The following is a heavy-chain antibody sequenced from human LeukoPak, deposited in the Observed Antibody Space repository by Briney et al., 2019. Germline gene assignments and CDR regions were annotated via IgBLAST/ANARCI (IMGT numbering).Heavy chain of an antibody. D-gene: IGHD6-19*01. CDR2: INPSGGST. J-gene: IGHJ4*02. Sequence: ASVKVSCKASGYTFTSYYMHWVRQVPGQGLEWMGIINPSGGSTSYAQNFQGRVTMTRDTSTSTAYMELSSLRSEDTAVYYCARDGIYSSGNTYYFDYWGQGTLVTVSS. V-gene: IGHV1-46*01. CDR3: ARDGIYSSGNTYYFDY. CDR1: GYTFTSYY.